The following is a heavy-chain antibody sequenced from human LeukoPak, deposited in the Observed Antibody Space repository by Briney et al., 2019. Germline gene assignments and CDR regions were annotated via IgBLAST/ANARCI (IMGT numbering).Heavy chain of an antibody. CDR3: ASSTYYYGSGSPNWFDP. Sequence: PETLSLTCTVSGGSISSYYWSWIRQPPGKGLEWIGYIYYSGSTNYNPSLKSRVTISVDTSKNQFSLKLSSVTAADTAVYYCASSTYYYGSGSPNWFDPWGQGTLVTVSS. D-gene: IGHD3-10*01. CDR1: GGSISSYY. V-gene: IGHV4-59*08. J-gene: IGHJ5*02. CDR2: IYYSGST.